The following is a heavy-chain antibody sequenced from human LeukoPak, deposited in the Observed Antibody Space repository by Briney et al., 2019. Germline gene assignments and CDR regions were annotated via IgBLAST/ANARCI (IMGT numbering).Heavy chain of an antibody. CDR1: GDSVSSNRVT. J-gene: IGHJ5*02. D-gene: IGHD2-2*01. CDR3: ARRLTQYDCFDP. CDR2: TYYRATGYN. Sequence: SQTLSLTCAISGDSVSSNRVTWNWIRQSPSRGLEWLGRTYYRATGYNDYAVSARGRITVNPDTCKNQFSLHLNSVTPEDTAVYYCARRLTQYDCFDPWGQGILVTVSS. V-gene: IGHV6-1*01.